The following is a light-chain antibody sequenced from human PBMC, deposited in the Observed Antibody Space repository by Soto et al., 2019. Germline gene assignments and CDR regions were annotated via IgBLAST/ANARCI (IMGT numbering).Light chain of an antibody. CDR1: QSISSW. J-gene: IGKJ1*01. V-gene: IGKV1-5*01. CDR2: DAS. CDR3: QQYYNYST. Sequence: DIQMTQSPSTLSASVGDRVTITCRASQSISSWLAWYQQKPGKAPKLLIYDASSLESGVPSRFSGSGSATEFTLTISSLQPDDFATYFCQQYYNYSTFGQGTKVDIK.